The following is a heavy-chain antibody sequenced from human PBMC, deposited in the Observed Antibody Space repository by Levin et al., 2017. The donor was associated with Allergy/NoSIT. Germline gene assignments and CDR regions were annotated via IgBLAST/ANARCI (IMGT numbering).Heavy chain of an antibody. Sequence: SQTLSLTCTVSGGSIRSYYWSWIRQPPGKGLEWIGYIYYSGSTNYNPSLKSRVTISVDTSKNQFSLKLSSVTAADTAVYYCARDGGLGYCSGGSCYPSWGQGTLVTVSS. CDR1: GGSIRSYY. CDR3: ARDGGLGYCSGGSCYPS. J-gene: IGHJ4*02. D-gene: IGHD2-15*01. V-gene: IGHV4-59*01. CDR2: IYYSGST.